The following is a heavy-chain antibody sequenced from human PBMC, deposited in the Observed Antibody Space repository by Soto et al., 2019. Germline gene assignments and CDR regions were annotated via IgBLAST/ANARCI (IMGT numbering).Heavy chain of an antibody. D-gene: IGHD5-18*01. CDR1: GGSISSYY. J-gene: IGHJ6*02. CDR2: IYYSGST. V-gene: IGHV4-59*01. CDR3: ARGRGYSYGRNYYYYYYGMDV. Sequence: SETLSLTCTVSGGSISSYYWSWIRQPPGKGLEWIGYIYYSGSTNYDPSLKSRVTISVDTSKNQFSLKLSSVTAADTAVYYCARGRGYSYGRNYYYYYYGMDVWGQGTTVTVSS.